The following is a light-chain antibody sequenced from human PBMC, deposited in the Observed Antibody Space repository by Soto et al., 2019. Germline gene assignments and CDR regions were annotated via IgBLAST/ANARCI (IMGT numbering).Light chain of an antibody. Sequence: QSALTQPASVSGSPGQSITISCTGTSSDIGGSSLVAWYQQHPGTAPKLIIYEGTKRPSGVSNRFSGSKSGNTASLTISGLQAEDEADYYYSSYAGSRISVMFGEGTKLPVL. J-gene: IGLJ3*02. V-gene: IGLV2-23*01. CDR1: SSDIGGSSL. CDR2: EGT. CDR3: SSYAGSRISVM.